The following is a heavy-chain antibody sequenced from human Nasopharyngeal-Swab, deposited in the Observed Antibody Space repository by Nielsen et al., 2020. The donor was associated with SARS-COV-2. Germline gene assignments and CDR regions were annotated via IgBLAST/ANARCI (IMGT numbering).Heavy chain of an antibody. CDR3: ARGGRITIFGVVIKGLYFDY. D-gene: IGHD3-3*01. CDR1: GGSFSGYY. V-gene: IGHV4-34*01. J-gene: IGHJ4*02. CDR2: INHSGST. Sequence: SETLSLTCAVYGGSFSGYYWNWIRQPPGKGLEWIGEINHSGSTNYNPSLKSRVTISVDTSKNKFSLKLSSVTAADTAVYYCARGGRITIFGVVIKGLYFDYWGQGTLVTVSS.